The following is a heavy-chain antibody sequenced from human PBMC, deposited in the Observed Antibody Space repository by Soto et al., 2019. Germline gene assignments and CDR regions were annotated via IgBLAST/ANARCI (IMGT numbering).Heavy chain of an antibody. CDR3: AHRPPTYYYDSSGYYYPWFDP. CDR1: GFSLSTSGVG. V-gene: IGHV2-5*02. Sequence: QITLKESGPTLVKPTQTLTLTCTFSGFSLSTSGVGVGWIRQPPGKALEWLALIYWDDDKRYSPSLKSRLTITKDTSKNQVVLTMTNMDPVDTATYYCAHRPPTYYYDSSGYYYPWFDPWGQGTLDTVSS. CDR2: IYWDDDK. D-gene: IGHD3-22*01. J-gene: IGHJ5*02.